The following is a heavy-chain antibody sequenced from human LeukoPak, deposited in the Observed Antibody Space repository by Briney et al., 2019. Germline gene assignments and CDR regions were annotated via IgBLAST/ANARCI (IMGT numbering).Heavy chain of an antibody. V-gene: IGHV3-23*01. Sequence: GGSLRLSCAASGFTFSSYAMSWGRQAPGKGLEWVSVISGGGGSTYYADSVKGRFTISRDNSKNTLYLQMNSLRAEDTAVYYCAKSPCSSTSCSRPNWFDPWGQGTLVTVSS. J-gene: IGHJ5*02. D-gene: IGHD2-2*01. CDR1: GFTFSSYA. CDR3: AKSPCSSTSCSRPNWFDP. CDR2: ISGGGGST.